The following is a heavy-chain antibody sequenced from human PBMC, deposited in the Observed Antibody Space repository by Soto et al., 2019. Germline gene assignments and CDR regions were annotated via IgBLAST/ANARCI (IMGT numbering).Heavy chain of an antibody. J-gene: IGHJ5*02. CDR2: IYSGGST. D-gene: IGHD2-15*01. CDR3: ARDRDCSGGSCLPSTGWFDP. V-gene: IGHV3-53*02. Sequence: EVQLVETGGGLIQPGGSLRLSCAASGFTVSSNYMSWVRQAPGKGLEWVSVIYSGGSTYYADSVKGRFTISRDNSKNTLYLQMNSLRAEDTAVYYCARDRDCSGGSCLPSTGWFDPWGQGTLVTVSS. CDR1: GFTVSSNY.